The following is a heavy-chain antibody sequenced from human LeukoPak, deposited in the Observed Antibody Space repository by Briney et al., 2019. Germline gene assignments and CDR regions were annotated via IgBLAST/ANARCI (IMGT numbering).Heavy chain of an antibody. J-gene: IGHJ6*02. V-gene: IGHV4-59*01. CDR3: AREDPQTRVPEGLDV. D-gene: IGHD4/OR15-4a*01. Sequence: SATLSLTCAVSGGSIGSYYWSWLRQPPGRALEWIGYIYFTGTTNYNPSLKSRVTISVDTSRNQFSLSLTSVTAADTAVYYCAREDPQTRVPEGLDVWGQGTTVTVSS. CDR2: IYFTGTT. CDR1: GGSIGSYY.